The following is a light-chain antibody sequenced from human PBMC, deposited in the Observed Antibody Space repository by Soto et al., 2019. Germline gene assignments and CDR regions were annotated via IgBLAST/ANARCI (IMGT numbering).Light chain of an antibody. J-gene: IGKJ1*01. CDR1: QSVSTS. CDR2: GAS. Sequence: EIVMTQSPATLSVSPGERATLSCRASQSVSTSLAWYQQKPGQAPRLLIYGASTRATGIPTRFSGSGSGTEFTLTISSLQSEDFAVYYCQQYNNWPRTFGQGTKVELK. CDR3: QQYNNWPRT. V-gene: IGKV3-15*01.